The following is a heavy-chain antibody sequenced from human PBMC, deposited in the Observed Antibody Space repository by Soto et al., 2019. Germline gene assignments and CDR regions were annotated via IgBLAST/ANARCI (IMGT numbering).Heavy chain of an antibody. CDR2: IYPGDSDT. V-gene: IGHV5-51*01. J-gene: IGHJ3*02. D-gene: IGHD2-15*01. Sequence: PGESLKISCKASGYSFTSYWIGWVRQMPGKGLEWMGIIYPGDSDTRYSPSFQGQVTISADKSISTAYLQWSSLKASDTAMYYCARQGWYGGNPSADAFDIWGQGTMVTVSS. CDR1: GYSFTSYW. CDR3: ARQGWYGGNPSADAFDI.